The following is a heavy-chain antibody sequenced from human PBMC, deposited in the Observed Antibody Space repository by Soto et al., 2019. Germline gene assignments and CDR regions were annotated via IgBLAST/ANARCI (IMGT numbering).Heavy chain of an antibody. CDR3: ARGEWLATIKPYFTY. V-gene: IGHV4-59*01. Sequence: SETLSLTCTVSGGSMSSYYWSWIRQSPGKGLEWIGYIYYSGSTNYNPSLKSRVAISLDTSKNQFSLMLSSVTAADTAVYYCARGEWLATIKPYFTYWGQGTLVTVSS. J-gene: IGHJ4*02. D-gene: IGHD5-12*01. CDR2: IYYSGST. CDR1: GGSMSSYY.